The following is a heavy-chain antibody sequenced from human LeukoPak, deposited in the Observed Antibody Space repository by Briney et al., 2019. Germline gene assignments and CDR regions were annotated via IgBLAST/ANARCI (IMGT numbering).Heavy chain of an antibody. V-gene: IGHV4-39*07. Sequence: PSETLSLTCTVSGGSISSTSYYWGWIRQPPGKGLEWIGSIYYSGSTYYNPSLKSRVTISVDTSRNQFSLKLSSVTAADTAVYYCARDLRAARPDYWGQGTLVTVSS. CDR1: GGSISSTSYY. CDR2: IYYSGST. D-gene: IGHD6-6*01. CDR3: ARDLRAARPDY. J-gene: IGHJ4*02.